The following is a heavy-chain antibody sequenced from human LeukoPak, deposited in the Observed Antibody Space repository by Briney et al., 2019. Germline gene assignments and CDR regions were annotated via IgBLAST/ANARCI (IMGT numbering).Heavy chain of an antibody. Sequence: SQTLSLTCTVSGDSISSGDYYWSWIRQPAGKGLEWIGRISSSGSTNYNPSLKSRVTISVDTSKNQFSLKLSSVTAADTAVYYCARTTEGGYTYDYFYYYYMDVWGKGTTVTISS. D-gene: IGHD5-18*01. V-gene: IGHV4-61*02. CDR1: GDSISSGDYY. CDR2: ISSSGST. J-gene: IGHJ6*03. CDR3: ARTTEGGYTYDYFYYYYMDV.